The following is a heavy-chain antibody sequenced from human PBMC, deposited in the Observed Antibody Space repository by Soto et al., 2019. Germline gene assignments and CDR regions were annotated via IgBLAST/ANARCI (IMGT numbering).Heavy chain of an antibody. D-gene: IGHD3-22*01. CDR2: INPSGIT. CDR1: GYIFANYY. V-gene: IGHV1-46*01. Sequence: QVQLVQSGAEVKKPGASVKVSCKASGYIFANYYLHWVRQAPGQGLEWMGIINPSGITTTAPNFEGILSMTSDTSTSTVYMELRSLKSEDTAMYCCARDSDDFYESGGSLDPCEIWGQGTMVIVSS. J-gene: IGHJ3*02. CDR3: ARDSDDFYESGGSLDPCEI.